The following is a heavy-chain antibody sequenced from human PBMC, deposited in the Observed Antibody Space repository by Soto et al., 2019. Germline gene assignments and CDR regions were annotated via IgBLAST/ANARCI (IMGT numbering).Heavy chain of an antibody. CDR1: GFTFSSYA. Sequence: EVQLLESGGGLVQPGGSLRLSCAASGFTFSSYAMSWVRQAPGKGLEWVSAISGSGGSTYYADAVKGRFTISRDNSKNTLYLQMNSLRAEDTAVYYCAKDPKLRWYYFDYWGQGTLVTVSS. CDR3: AKDPKLRWYYFDY. J-gene: IGHJ4*02. CDR2: ISGSGGST. D-gene: IGHD4-17*01. V-gene: IGHV3-23*01.